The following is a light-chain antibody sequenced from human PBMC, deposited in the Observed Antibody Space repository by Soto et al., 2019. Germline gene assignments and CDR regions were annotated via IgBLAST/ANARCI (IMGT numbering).Light chain of an antibody. V-gene: IGKV1-39*01. J-gene: IGKJ1*01. CDR1: QSISRY. Sequence: DIEMTQSPSTLSASVGDSVTITCRASQSISRYLNWYQQKAGEAPKLLIHSASSMHTGVSSRFSGSGTGTNFTLTITSLKPEDIATYYCQQSYSNLRTFGQGTKV. CDR3: QQSYSNLRT. CDR2: SAS.